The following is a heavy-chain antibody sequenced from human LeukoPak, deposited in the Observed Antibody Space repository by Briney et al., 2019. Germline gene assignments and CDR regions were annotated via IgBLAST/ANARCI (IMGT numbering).Heavy chain of an antibody. Sequence: GASVKVSCKASGYTFTGYYIHWVRQAPGQGPVWMGWINPSSGGTNYAKKFQGRVTMTRDTSISTAYMELSTLRSDDTAVYYCARDGDCSSTSCPFDYWGQGTLVTVSS. J-gene: IGHJ4*02. D-gene: IGHD2-2*01. CDR1: GYTFTGYY. CDR3: ARDGDCSSTSCPFDY. V-gene: IGHV1-2*02. CDR2: INPSSGGT.